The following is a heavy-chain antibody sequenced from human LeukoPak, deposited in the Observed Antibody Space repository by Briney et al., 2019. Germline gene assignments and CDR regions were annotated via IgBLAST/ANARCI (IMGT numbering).Heavy chain of an antibody. Sequence: GGSLRLSCAASGFTFSSYAMSWVRQAPGKGLEWVGRIKSKTDGGTTDYAAPVKGRFTISRDDSKNTLYLQMNSLKTEDTAVYYCTTDVTIFGVVIDYWGQGTLVTVSS. V-gene: IGHV3-15*01. CDR3: TTDVTIFGVVIDY. CDR2: IKSKTDGGTT. D-gene: IGHD3-3*01. J-gene: IGHJ4*02. CDR1: GFTFSSYA.